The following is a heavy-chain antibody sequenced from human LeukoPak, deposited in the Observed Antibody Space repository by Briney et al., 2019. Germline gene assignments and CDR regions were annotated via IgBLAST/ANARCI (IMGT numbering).Heavy chain of an antibody. CDR1: GGTFSSYA. V-gene: IGHV1-69*13. CDR2: IIPIFGTA. Sequence: ASVKVSCKASGGTFSSYAISWVRQAPGQGLEWMGGIIPIFGTANYAQKFQGRVTITADEPTSTAYMELSSLRSEDTAVYYCARGGGIVAKKGGRYYYYYMDVWGKGTTVTISS. D-gene: IGHD5-12*01. J-gene: IGHJ6*03. CDR3: ARGGGIVAKKGGRYYYYYMDV.